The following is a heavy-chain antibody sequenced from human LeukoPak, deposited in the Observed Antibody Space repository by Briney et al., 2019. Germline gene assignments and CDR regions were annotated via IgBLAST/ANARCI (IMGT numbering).Heavy chain of an antibody. CDR3: AKDAHSGTYFDY. CDR1: GFTFSSYD. D-gene: IGHD1-26*01. V-gene: IGHV3-23*01. J-gene: IGHJ4*02. CDR2: FGGCGGST. Sequence: GGSLRLSCAASGFTFSSYDMSWVRQAPGRGLGWVSAFGGCGGSTYYADSVKGRFTISRENSKNTLYLQMNSLRAEDTAVYYCAKDAHSGTYFDYWGQGTLVTVSS.